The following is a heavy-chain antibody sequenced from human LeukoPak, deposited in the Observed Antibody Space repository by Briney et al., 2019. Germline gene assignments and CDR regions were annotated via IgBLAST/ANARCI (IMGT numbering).Heavy chain of an antibody. Sequence: GRSLRLSCAASGFTFSSYGMHWVRQAPGKGLEWVAVIWYDGSNKYYADSVKGRFTISRDNSKNTLYLQMNSLRAEDTAEYYCAKAMGYCSSTSCYKSLYYYYYMDVWGKGTTVTVSS. CDR2: IWYDGSNK. CDR1: GFTFSSYG. D-gene: IGHD2-2*01. V-gene: IGHV3-33*06. J-gene: IGHJ6*03. CDR3: AKAMGYCSSTSCYKSLYYYYYMDV.